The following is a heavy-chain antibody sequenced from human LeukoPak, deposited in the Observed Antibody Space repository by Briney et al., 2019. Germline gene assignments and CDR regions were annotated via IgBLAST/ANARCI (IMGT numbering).Heavy chain of an antibody. V-gene: IGHV4-4*07. CDR2: IYTSGST. CDR3: AREGNSRYDY. Sequence: SETLSLTCTVSGGPIRNYYWSWIRQPAGKGLEWIGHIYTSGSTNYNPSLKSRVAMSMDTSKNQFSLKLTSLTAADTAVYFCAREGNSRYDYWGQGTLVTVSS. CDR1: GGPIRNYY. D-gene: IGHD4-11*01. J-gene: IGHJ4*02.